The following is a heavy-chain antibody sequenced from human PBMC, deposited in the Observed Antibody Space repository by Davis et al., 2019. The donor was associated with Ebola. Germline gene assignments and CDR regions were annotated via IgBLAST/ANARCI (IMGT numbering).Heavy chain of an antibody. Sequence: GESLKISCAASGFTFSSYSMNWVRQAPGKGLEWVSSISSSSSYIYYADSVKGRFTISRDNSKNTLYLQMNSLRAEDTAVYYCARDKGRRGAFDIWGQGTMVTVSS. D-gene: IGHD3-10*01. CDR1: GFTFSSYS. CDR3: ARDKGRRGAFDI. J-gene: IGHJ3*02. CDR2: ISSSSSYI. V-gene: IGHV3-21*01.